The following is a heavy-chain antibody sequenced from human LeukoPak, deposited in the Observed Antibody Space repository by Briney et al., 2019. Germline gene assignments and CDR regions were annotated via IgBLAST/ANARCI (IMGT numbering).Heavy chain of an antibody. J-gene: IGHJ5*02. CDR2: INHSGST. D-gene: IGHD2-15*01. CDR3: AREARVRYCSGGSCYSRWFDP. V-gene: IGHV4-34*01. Sequence: PSETLSLTCAVYGGSFSGYYWSWIRQPPGKGLEWIGEINHSGSTNYNPSLKSRVTISVDTSKNQFSLKLSSVTAADTAVYYCAREARVRYCSGGSCYSRWFDPWGQGTLVTVSS. CDR1: GGSFSGYY.